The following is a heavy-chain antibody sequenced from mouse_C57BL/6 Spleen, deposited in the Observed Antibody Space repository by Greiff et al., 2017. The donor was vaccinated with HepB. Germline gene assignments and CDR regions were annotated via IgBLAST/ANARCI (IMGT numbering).Heavy chain of an antibody. V-gene: IGHV1-61*01. J-gene: IGHJ3*01. D-gene: IGHD1-1*01. CDR3: ARDYYGSSSFAY. Sequence: VQLQQPGAELVRPGSSVKLSCKASGYTFTSYWMDWVKQRPGQGLEWIGNIYPSDSETRYNQKFKDKATLTVDKSSSTAYMQLSSLTSEDSAVYYCARDYYGSSSFAYWGQGTLVTVSA. CDR2: IYPSDSET. CDR1: GYTFTSYW.